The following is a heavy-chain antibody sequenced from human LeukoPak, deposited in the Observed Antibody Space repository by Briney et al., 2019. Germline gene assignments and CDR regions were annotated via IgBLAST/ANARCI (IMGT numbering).Heavy chain of an antibody. V-gene: IGHV4-4*07. CDR2: IHSSGST. CDR1: GGSISSYY. J-gene: IGHJ4*02. CDR3: AREAVYYGSGSLDY. D-gene: IGHD3-10*01. Sequence: PSETLSLTCTVSGGSISSYYWSWIRQPAGKGLEWIGRIHSSGSTNYSPSLKSRATMLLDTSKNQFSLELSSVTAADTDVYYCAREAVYYGSGSLDYWGQGTLVIVSS.